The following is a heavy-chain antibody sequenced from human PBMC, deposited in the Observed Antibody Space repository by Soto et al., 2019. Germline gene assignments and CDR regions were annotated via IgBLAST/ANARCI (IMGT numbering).Heavy chain of an antibody. CDR1: GYTFTGYY. CDR3: ARVNVVVVAATREYYFDY. D-gene: IGHD2-15*01. J-gene: IGHJ4*02. CDR2: INPNSGGT. Sequence: GASVKVSCKASGYTFTGYYMHWVRQAPGQGLEWMGWINPNSGGTNYAQKFQGRVTMTRDTSISTAYMELSRLRSDDTAVYYCARVNVVVVAATREYYFDYWGQGXLVTVYS. V-gene: IGHV1-2*02.